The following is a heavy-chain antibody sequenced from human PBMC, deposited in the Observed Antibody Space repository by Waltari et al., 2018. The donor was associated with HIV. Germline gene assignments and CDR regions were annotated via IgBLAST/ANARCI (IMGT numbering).Heavy chain of an antibody. CDR1: GSSLVDGSY. D-gene: IGHD2-21*01. CDR2: IYHNGGP. J-gene: IGHJ4*02. Sequence: QVQLRESGPRLVQTSETLSLICSVSGSSLVDGSYCAWIRKSPAVGLVWIATIYHNGGPDYNPSFGGRVTTSLDIARNRFSLKMTSMRATDTALYFCARDWGLSTGPFDFWGQGIHVTVSS. CDR3: ARDWGLSTGPFDF. V-gene: IGHV4-38-2*02.